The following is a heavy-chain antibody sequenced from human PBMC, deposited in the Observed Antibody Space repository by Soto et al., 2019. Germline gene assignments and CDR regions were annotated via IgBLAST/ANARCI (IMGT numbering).Heavy chain of an antibody. CDR1: GYTLTELS. D-gene: IGHD6-19*01. Sequence: ASVKVYCKVSGYTLTELSMHWVRQAPGKGLEWMGGFDPEDGETNYAQKFQGRVTMTKDTSTNTAYMELRSLRSDDTAVYYCARDQGYSSGWYVGYWGQGTLVTVSS. CDR2: FDPEDGET. J-gene: IGHJ4*02. CDR3: ARDQGYSSGWYVGY. V-gene: IGHV1-24*01.